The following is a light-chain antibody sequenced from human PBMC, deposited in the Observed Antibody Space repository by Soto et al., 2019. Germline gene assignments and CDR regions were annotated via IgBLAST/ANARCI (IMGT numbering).Light chain of an antibody. Sequence: QSVLTQPPSVSGAPGQRVTISCTGSSSNIGAGYDVHWYQQLPGTAPKLLIYGNSNRPSGVPDRFSGSKSGTSASLAMTGLQAEDEADYYCQSYDSGLRGVFGTGTKVTVL. CDR1: SSNIGAGYD. V-gene: IGLV1-40*01. CDR2: GNS. CDR3: QSYDSGLRGV. J-gene: IGLJ1*01.